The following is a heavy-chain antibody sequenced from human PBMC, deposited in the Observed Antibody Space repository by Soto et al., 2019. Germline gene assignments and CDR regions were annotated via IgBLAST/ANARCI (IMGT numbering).Heavy chain of an antibody. CDR1: GFTFRSAW. J-gene: IGHJ4*02. Sequence: EVQLVESGGGLVKPEESLRLSCAASGFTFRSAWMGWFRQAPGKGLEWAGRIKSKADGETAEYPASVKGRFTISRDDSKNRVYLQMNSLRLEDTAIYYCTSDVPEYDSGEFDFWGQGTLVTVSS. CDR2: IKSKADGETA. V-gene: IGHV3-15*01. CDR3: TSDVPEYDSGEFDF. D-gene: IGHD3-10*01.